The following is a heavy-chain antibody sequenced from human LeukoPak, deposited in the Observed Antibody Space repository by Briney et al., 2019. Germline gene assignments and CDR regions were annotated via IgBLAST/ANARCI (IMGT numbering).Heavy chain of an antibody. J-gene: IGHJ6*02. CDR1: GFTVSNNY. Sequence: PGGSLRLSCAAAGFTVSNNYMNWVRHPPGKGLEWVSVIYSGGSTSYADSVKGRYTISRDNSKNTLYLQMNSLRVEDTAVYYCARDSMDVWGQGTTVTVSS. CDR2: IYSGGST. CDR3: ARDSMDV. V-gene: IGHV3-66*01.